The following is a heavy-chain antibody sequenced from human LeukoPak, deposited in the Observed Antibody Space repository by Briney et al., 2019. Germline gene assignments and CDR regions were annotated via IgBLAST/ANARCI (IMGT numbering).Heavy chain of an antibody. J-gene: IGHJ1*01. CDR3: AKDDAWGRYKD. V-gene: IGHV3-21*01. Sequence: GGSLRLSCAASGFTFSTYAMNWIRQAPGKGLEWVSSISSTGTYIYYGDLVEGGFTISRDNAKNSLYLQMNSLRAEDTAVYYCAKDDAWGRYKDWGQGTLVTVSS. CDR1: GFTFSTYA. D-gene: IGHD3-16*01. CDR2: ISSTGTYI.